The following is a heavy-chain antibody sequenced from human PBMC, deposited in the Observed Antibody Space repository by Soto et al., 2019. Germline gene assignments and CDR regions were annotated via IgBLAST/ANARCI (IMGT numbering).Heavy chain of an antibody. Sequence: GGSLRLSCAGSDFAFENYAVHWVRQAPGKGLEWVAVISFDGSNRYYADSVRGRFTISRDNSKNTVFLQMNSLRPEDTAVYYRARDWANTVRGEMLASDYFGMDVWGQGTTVTVSS. V-gene: IGHV3-30-3*01. CDR2: ISFDGSNR. J-gene: IGHJ6*02. CDR3: ARDWANTVRGEMLASDYFGMDV. CDR1: DFAFENYA. D-gene: IGHD3-10*01.